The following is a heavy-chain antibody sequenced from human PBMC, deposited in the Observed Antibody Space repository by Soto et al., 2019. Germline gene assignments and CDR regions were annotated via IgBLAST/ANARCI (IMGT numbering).Heavy chain of an antibody. J-gene: IGHJ4*02. CDR1: GFTFGDYA. CDR3: AKPGKLQWPIDY. D-gene: IGHD6-19*01. CDR2: ISYDGSNK. V-gene: IGHV3-30*18. Sequence: GGSQRLSCTASGFTFGDYAMSWVRQAPGKGLGWVAVISYDGSNKYYADSVKGRFTISRDNSKNTLYLQMNSLRAEDTAVYYCAKPGKLQWPIDYWGQGTLVTVSS.